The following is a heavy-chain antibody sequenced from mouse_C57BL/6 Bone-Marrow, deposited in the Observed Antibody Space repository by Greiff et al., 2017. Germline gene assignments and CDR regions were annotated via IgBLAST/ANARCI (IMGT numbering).Heavy chain of an antibody. J-gene: IGHJ3*01. CDR3: SYDGYYDWVWFAY. CDR1: GYTFTSYW. V-gene: IGHV1-5*01. CDR2: IYPGNSDT. D-gene: IGHD2-3*01. Sequence: DVKLVESGTVLARPGASVKMSCKTSGYTFTSYWMHWVKQRPGQGLEWIGAIYPGNSDTSYNQKFKGKAKLTAVTSASTAYMELSSLTNEDSAVYYCSYDGYYDWVWFAYWGQGTLVTVSA.